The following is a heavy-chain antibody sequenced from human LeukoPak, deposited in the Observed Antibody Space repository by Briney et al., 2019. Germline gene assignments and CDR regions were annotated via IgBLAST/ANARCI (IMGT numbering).Heavy chain of an antibody. D-gene: IGHD2-21*02. CDR3: ARESPACGEDCYFDY. Sequence: GGSLRLSCAASGFTFGSYAMHWVRQAPGRGPEWVAGISYDGTNKYYADSVKGRFTISRDNSKNTLYLQMNSLRTDDTAVYYCARESPACGEDCYFDYWGQGTLVTVSS. CDR1: GFTFGSYA. V-gene: IGHV3-30-3*01. CDR2: ISYDGTNK. J-gene: IGHJ4*02.